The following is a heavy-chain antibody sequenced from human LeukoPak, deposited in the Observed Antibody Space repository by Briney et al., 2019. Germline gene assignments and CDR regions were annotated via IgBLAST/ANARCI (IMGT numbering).Heavy chain of an antibody. Sequence: ASVKVSCKASGYTFTGYYMHWVRQAPGQGLEWMGWINPNSGGTNYAQKFQGRVTMTRDTSISTAYMELSRLRSDDTAVYYCARGYDFWSGPYYMDVWGKGTTVTVSS. V-gene: IGHV1-2*02. D-gene: IGHD3-3*01. CDR1: GYTFTGYY. CDR3: ARGYDFWSGPYYMDV. CDR2: INPNSGGT. J-gene: IGHJ6*03.